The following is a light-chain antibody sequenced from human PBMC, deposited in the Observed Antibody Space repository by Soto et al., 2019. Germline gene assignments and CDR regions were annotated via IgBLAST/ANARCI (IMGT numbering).Light chain of an antibody. Sequence: NFMLTQPHSVSESPGKTVSISCTRSSGSIVNNYVQWFQQRPGSAPTTVIYEDNQRPSGVPDRFSGSIDSSSNSASLTISGLKIEDEADYYCQSYDATNLVFGGGTKLTVL. J-gene: IGLJ2*01. CDR1: SGSIVNNY. CDR2: EDN. V-gene: IGLV6-57*04. CDR3: QSYDATNLV.